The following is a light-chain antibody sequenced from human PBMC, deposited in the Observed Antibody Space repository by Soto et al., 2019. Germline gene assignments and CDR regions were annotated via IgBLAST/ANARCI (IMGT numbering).Light chain of an antibody. Sequence: QSALTQPASVSGSPGQSITISCTGTSSDVGGYNLVSWYQQHPGKAPKLMIYEGSKRPSGVSNRFSGSKSGNTASLTISGLQAEDEADYYCCSYAGSSTYVFGNGTKLTVL. CDR2: EGS. CDR3: CSYAGSSTYV. J-gene: IGLJ1*01. V-gene: IGLV2-23*01. CDR1: SSDVGGYNL.